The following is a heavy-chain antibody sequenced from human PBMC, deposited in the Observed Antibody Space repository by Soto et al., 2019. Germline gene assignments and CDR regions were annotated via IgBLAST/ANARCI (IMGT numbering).Heavy chain of an antibody. D-gene: IGHD1-1*01. Sequence: QVQLVESGGGVVQPGRSLRLSCAASGFTFSSYGLHWVRQAPGKGLEWVAVISYDGNNKYYADSVKGRFTISRDNSKNTLYLQMNSLRAEDTAGYYCAKSAYNWNGGFFDYWGQGTLVTVSS. CDR1: GFTFSSYG. J-gene: IGHJ4*02. CDR3: AKSAYNWNGGFFDY. V-gene: IGHV3-30*18. CDR2: ISYDGNNK.